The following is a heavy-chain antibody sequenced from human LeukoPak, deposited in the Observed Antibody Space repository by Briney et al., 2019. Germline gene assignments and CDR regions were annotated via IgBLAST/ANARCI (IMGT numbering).Heavy chain of an antibody. CDR3: ARARKNYDFWSGYLEDYYYGMDV. CDR1: GGSISSYY. J-gene: IGHJ6*02. D-gene: IGHD3-3*01. CDR2: IYYSGST. Sequence: SETLSLTCTVSGGSISSYYWSWIRQPPGKGLEWIGYIYYSGSTNYNPSLKSRATISVDTSKNQFSLKLSSVTAADTAVYYCARARKNYDFWSGYLEDYYYGMDVWGQGTTVTVSS. V-gene: IGHV4-59*01.